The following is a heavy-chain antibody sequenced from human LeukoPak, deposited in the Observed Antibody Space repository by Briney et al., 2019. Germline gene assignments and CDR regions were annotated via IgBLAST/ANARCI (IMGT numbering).Heavy chain of an antibody. J-gene: IGHJ4*02. Sequence: SETLSPTCTVSGGSISSYYWSWIRQPPGKGLEWIGYIYYSGSTNYNPSLKSRVTISVDTSKNQFSLKLSSVTAADTAVYYCARVVVPYYYDSSGYYREVRYYFDYWGQGTLVTVSS. D-gene: IGHD3-22*01. V-gene: IGHV4-59*01. CDR2: IYYSGST. CDR3: ARVVVPYYYDSSGYYREVRYYFDY. CDR1: GGSISSYY.